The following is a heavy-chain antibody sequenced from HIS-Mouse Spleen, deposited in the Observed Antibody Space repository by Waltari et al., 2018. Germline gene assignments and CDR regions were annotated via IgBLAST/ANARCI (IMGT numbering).Heavy chain of an antibody. D-gene: IGHD6-13*01. CDR3: ARVGGQQLITDAFDI. CDR1: GFTFSSYW. CDR2: IKPHGSEK. J-gene: IGHJ3*02. V-gene: IGHV3-7*01. Sequence: EVQLVESGGGLVQPGGSLRLSCAASGFTFSSYWMSWVRQAPGKGLEWVANIKPHGSEKHYVDSVKGRFSISRDNAKNSLYLQMNSLRAEDTAVYYCARVGGQQLITDAFDIWGQGTMVTVSS.